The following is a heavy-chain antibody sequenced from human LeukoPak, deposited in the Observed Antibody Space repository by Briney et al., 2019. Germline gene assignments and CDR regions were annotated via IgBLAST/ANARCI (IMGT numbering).Heavy chain of an antibody. D-gene: IGHD2-15*01. CDR2: IYDGGTT. J-gene: IGHJ4*02. V-gene: IGHV4-59*01. Sequence: SETLSLTCTVSGDSISSFFWSWIRQPPGKGLEWIGYIYDGGTTKYNPFLKSRVTISADTSKSQFSVNLSSVTAADTAVYYCARQSRVGGTCFDYWGQGALVTVSS. CDR1: GDSISSFF. CDR3: ARQSRVGGTCFDY.